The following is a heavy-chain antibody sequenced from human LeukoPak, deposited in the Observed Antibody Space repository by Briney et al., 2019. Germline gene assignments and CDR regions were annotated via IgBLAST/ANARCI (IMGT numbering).Heavy chain of an antibody. CDR1: AFSITNAYY. CDR3: ARVVHSGSYFFDS. Sequence: SETLSLTRTVSAFSITNAYYWGWIRQPPGKGLEWIATIYHSGNTYYNPSLKGRVTISVDTSKNQFYLQLNSVTAADTALYYCARVVHSGSYFFDSWSQGTLVTVSS. CDR2: IYHSGNT. D-gene: IGHD1-26*01. J-gene: IGHJ4*02. V-gene: IGHV4-38-2*02.